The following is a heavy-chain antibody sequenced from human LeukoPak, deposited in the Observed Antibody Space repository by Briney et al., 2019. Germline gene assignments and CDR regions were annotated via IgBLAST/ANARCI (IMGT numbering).Heavy chain of an antibody. J-gene: IGHJ6*02. Sequence: PGGSLRLSCTASGFTFGDYPLSWFRQAPGKGLELVSSINRSSSYIYYANSVKGRFTISRDDAKDALSLQMNSLRVEDTAVYYCARGVFWQQEHYGMDVWGQGTTVTVSS. CDR3: ARGVFWQQEHYGMDV. CDR2: INRSSSYI. D-gene: IGHD6-13*01. CDR1: GFTFGDYP. V-gene: IGHV3-21*01.